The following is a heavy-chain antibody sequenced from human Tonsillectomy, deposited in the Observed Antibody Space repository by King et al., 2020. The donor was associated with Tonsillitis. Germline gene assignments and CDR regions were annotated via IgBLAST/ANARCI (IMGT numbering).Heavy chain of an antibody. Sequence: VQLVESGGGLVQPGGSLRLSCAASGLTFSSYAMSWVRQAPGKGLEWVSAISGSGGSTYCADSVKGRFTISRDNSKNTLYLQMNSLRAEDTAVYYCAKDQDDILIGYNFGMDVWGQGTTVTVSS. D-gene: IGHD3-9*01. CDR1: GLTFSSYA. V-gene: IGHV3-23*04. CDR2: ISGSGGST. J-gene: IGHJ6*02. CDR3: AKDQDDILIGYNFGMDV.